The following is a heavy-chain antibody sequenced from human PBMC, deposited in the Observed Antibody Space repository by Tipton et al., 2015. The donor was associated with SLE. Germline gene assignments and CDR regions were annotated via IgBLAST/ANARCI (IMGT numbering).Heavy chain of an antibody. CDR3: ARGGGSGTLDY. D-gene: IGHD3-16*01. Sequence: SLRLSCAASGFTFSSFWMIWVRQAPGKGLEWVAHIKGNGNDRYYVDSVKGRFTISRDNAENSLYLQMSNLRAEDTAVFYCARGGGSGTLDYWGQGTLVTVSS. J-gene: IGHJ4*02. CDR2: IKGNGNDR. CDR1: GFTFSSFW. V-gene: IGHV3-7*01.